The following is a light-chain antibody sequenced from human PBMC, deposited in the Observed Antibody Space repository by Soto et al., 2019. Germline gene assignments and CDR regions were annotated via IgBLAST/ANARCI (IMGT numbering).Light chain of an antibody. J-gene: IGLJ1*01. V-gene: IGLV2-23*02. CDR2: DVI. CDR1: NNDVGGYKL. CDR3: CSYAGSYV. Sequence: QSVLTQPASVSGSPGQSITISCTGTNNDVGGYKLVSWYQQHPGKVPKVVIYDVIKRPSGVPGRFSGSKSGNTASLTISGLQVDDESDYYCCSYAGSYVFGTGTKLTVL.